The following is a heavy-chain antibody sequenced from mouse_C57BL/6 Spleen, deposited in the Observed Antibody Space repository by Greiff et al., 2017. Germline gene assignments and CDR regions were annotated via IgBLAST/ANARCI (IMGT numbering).Heavy chain of an antibody. CDR2: IDPETGGT. D-gene: IGHD2-2*01. V-gene: IGHV1-15*01. J-gene: IGHJ3*01. Sequence: QVQLQQSGAELVRPGASVTLSCKASGYTFTDYEMHWVKQTPVHGLEWIGAIDPETGGTAYNQKFKGKAILTADKSSSTAYMELRSLTSEDSAVYYCTSYYGYEFAYWGQGTLVTVSA. CDR1: GYTFTDYE. CDR3: TSYYGYEFAY.